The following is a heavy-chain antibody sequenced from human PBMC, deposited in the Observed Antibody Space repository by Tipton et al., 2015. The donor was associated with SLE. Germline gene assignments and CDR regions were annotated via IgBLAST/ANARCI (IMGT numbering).Heavy chain of an antibody. CDR3: ACHDSRHAFDI. J-gene: IGHJ3*02. D-gene: IGHD3-22*01. V-gene: IGHV4-39*01. Sequence: TLSLTCTVSGGSISSSSYYWGWIRQPPGKGLEWIGSIYYSGSTYYNPSLKSRVTISVDTSKNQFSLKLSSVTAADTAVYYCACHDSRHAFDIWGQETMVTVSS. CDR2: IYYSGST. CDR1: GGSISSSSYY.